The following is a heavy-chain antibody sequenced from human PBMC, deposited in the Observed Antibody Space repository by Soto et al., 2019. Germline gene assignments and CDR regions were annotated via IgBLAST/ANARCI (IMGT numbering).Heavy chain of an antibody. CDR3: ARERTSKGGMDV. J-gene: IGHJ6*02. Sequence: GGSLRLSCAASGFTFSNDWMNWVRQGPGKGLEWVSRIISGGTRVTYADSVKGRFTIARDNVKNTLYLEMHSLTAEDTAVYYCARERTSKGGMDVWGQGTTVTVSS. V-gene: IGHV3-74*01. CDR1: GFTFSNDW. CDR2: IISGGTRV.